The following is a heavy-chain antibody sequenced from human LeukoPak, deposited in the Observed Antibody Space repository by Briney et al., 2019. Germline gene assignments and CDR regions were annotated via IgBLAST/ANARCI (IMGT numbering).Heavy chain of an antibody. V-gene: IGHV1-2*02. Sequence: ASVKVSSKASGNTFTDYYIHWVRQAPGQGFEWMGWNNPNSGGTDYAQKFQGRVTMTRDTSITTAYMELSRLRSDDTAVYYCATLDAFDIWGQGTMVTVSS. CDR2: NNPNSGGT. CDR3: ATLDAFDI. J-gene: IGHJ3*02. CDR1: GNTFTDYY.